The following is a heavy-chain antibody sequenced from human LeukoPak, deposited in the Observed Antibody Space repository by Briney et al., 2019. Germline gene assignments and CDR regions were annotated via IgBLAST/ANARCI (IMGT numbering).Heavy chain of an antibody. CDR1: GFTFSNYA. Sequence: PGGSLRLSCAASGFTFSNYAMSWVRQAPGKGLEWVSGISGGGGSTYYADSVKGRFTISRDNSENTLYLQMNSLRAEDTAIYHCARGGRYCTTTNCYIGKWGQGTLVTVSS. D-gene: IGHD2-2*02. CDR2: ISGGGGST. CDR3: ARGGRYCTTTNCYIGK. J-gene: IGHJ4*02. V-gene: IGHV3-23*01.